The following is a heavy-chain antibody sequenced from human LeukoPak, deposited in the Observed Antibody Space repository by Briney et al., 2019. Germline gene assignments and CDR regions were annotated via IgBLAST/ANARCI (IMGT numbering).Heavy chain of an antibody. CDR2: IKQDGSEK. J-gene: IGHJ5*02. D-gene: IGHD6-19*01. CDR3: ARDSSSGWYTGNTWFDP. Sequence: GGSLRLSCAASGFTFNTYWMPWVRQAPGKGLEWVANIKQDGSEKYYVDSVKGRFTISRDNAKNSLYLQMNSLRAEDTAVYYCARDSSSGWYTGNTWFDPGGQGTLVTVSS. CDR1: GFTFNTYW. V-gene: IGHV3-7*01.